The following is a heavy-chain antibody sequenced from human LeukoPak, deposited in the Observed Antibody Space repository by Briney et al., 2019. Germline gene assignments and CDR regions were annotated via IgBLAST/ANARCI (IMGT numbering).Heavy chain of an antibody. Sequence: GESLKTSCKGSVYSFTSYWIGWVRQMPGKGLEWMGIIYPGDSDTRYSPSFQGQVTISADKSISTAYLQWSSLKASDAAMYYCARSRSRELLGAFDIWGQGTMVTVSS. CDR2: IYPGDSDT. CDR3: ARSRSRELLGAFDI. D-gene: IGHD1-26*01. CDR1: VYSFTSYW. J-gene: IGHJ3*02. V-gene: IGHV5-51*01.